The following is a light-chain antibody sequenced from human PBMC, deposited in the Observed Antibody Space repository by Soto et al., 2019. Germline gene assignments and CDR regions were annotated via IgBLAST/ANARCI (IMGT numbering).Light chain of an antibody. CDR2: DVS. CDR3: CSYAGSPRYV. V-gene: IGLV2-11*01. CDR1: SSDVGGYNY. J-gene: IGLJ1*01. Sequence: QSALTQPRSVSGSPGQSVTISCTGTSSDVGGYNYVSWYQQHPGKAPKVMIYDVSERPSGVPDRFSGSKSGNTASLTISWLQSEDEADYYCCSYAGSPRYVVVTGTKLTVL.